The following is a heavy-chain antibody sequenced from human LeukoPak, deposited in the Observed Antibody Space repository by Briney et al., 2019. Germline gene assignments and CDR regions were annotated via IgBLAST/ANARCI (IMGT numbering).Heavy chain of an antibody. J-gene: IGHJ3*02. CDR3: ARPITVSGATDGFYI. V-gene: IGHV3-7*01. CDR1: GFTFSSYW. D-gene: IGHD3-3*01. CDR2: IKQDGNEK. Sequence: PGGSLRLSCAASGFTFSSYWMNWVRQAPGKGLEWVANIKQDGNEKYYVDSVKGRFTISRDNAKNSLYLQMDSLRVEDTAVYYCARPITVSGATDGFYIWGQGTMVTVSS.